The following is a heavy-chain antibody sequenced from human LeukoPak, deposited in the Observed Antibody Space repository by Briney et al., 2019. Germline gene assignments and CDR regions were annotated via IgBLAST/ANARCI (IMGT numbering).Heavy chain of an antibody. CDR1: DYPISSGYY. CDR2: MYHSGST. D-gene: IGHD3-16*02. Sequence: SETLSLTCTVSDYPISSGYYWGWIRQPPGKGLEWIGTMYHSGSTYYNPSLKSRVTISVDTSKNQFSLRLSSVTAADTAVYYCARYDVWGSYRTFDYWGQGTLVTVSS. V-gene: IGHV4-38-2*02. J-gene: IGHJ4*02. CDR3: ARYDVWGSYRTFDY.